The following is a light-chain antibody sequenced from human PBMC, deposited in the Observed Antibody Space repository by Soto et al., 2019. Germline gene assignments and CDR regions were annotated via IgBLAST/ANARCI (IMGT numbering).Light chain of an antibody. J-gene: IGKJ5*01. CDR2: DAS. CDR1: QSVSSY. Sequence: EIVLTQSPATLYLSPGERVTLSCRASQSVSSYFAWYKQKPGQAPRLLIYDASNRATGIPARFSGSGSGTDFTLTISSLEPEDFAVYYCQQRRNGPLTFGQGTRLEIQ. V-gene: IGKV3-11*01. CDR3: QQRRNGPLT.